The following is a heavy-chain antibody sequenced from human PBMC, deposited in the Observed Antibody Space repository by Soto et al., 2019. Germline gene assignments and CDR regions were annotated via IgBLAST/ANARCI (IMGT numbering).Heavy chain of an antibody. D-gene: IGHD3-22*01. CDR1: GFTFIDYG. Sequence: QVQLVESGGGVVQPGGSLTLSCVGSGFTFIDYGMHWVRKAPGKGLEWLTFISFDEAKDKYYSAPVRGRFSISRDNSRDTLSLLMNSLRSDDTAVYYCAKGTYGGSAPYDYGMDVWGQGTTVTVSS. J-gene: IGHJ6*02. V-gene: IGHV3-30*18. CDR2: ISFDEAKDK. CDR3: AKGTYGGSAPYDYGMDV.